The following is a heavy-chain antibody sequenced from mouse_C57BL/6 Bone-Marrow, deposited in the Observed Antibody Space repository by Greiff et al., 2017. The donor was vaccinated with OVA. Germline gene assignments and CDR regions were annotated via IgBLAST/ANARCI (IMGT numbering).Heavy chain of an antibody. CDR3: ARSCSSPHFDY. J-gene: IGHJ2*01. CDR2: IRNKANGYTT. Sequence: EVKLVESGGGLVQPGGSLSLSCAASGFTFTDYYMSWVRQPPGKALEWLGFIRNKANGYTTEYSAPVQGRFTISIYKSQSILFLQMNALRAEDSATYYCARSCSSPHFDYWGQGTTLTVSS. D-gene: IGHD1-1*01. CDR1: GFTFTDYY. V-gene: IGHV7-3*01.